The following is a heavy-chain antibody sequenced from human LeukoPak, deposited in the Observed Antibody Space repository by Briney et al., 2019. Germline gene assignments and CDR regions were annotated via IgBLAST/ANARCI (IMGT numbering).Heavy chain of an antibody. D-gene: IGHD3-10*01. CDR2: IYYSGST. J-gene: IGHJ4*02. Sequence: KPSETLSLTCTVSGGSISSSSYYWGWIRQPPGKGLEWIGSIYYSGSTYYNPSLKSRVTISVETSKTQFSLKLSSVTAADTAVYYCARHLGITMVRGVVDYWGQGTLVTVSS. V-gene: IGHV4-39*01. CDR3: ARHLGITMVRGVVDY. CDR1: GGSISSSSYY.